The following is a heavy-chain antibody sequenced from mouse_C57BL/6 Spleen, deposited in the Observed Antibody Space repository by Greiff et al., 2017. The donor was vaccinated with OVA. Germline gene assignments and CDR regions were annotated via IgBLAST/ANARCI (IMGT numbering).Heavy chain of an antibody. CDR1: GYTFTSYW. J-gene: IGHJ2*01. CDR2: IYPSDSET. CDR3: ARWGNYPYYFDY. V-gene: IGHV1-61*01. Sequence: QVQLQQPGAELVRPGSSVKLSCKASGYTFTSYWMDWVKQRPGQGLEWIGNIYPSDSETHYNQKFKDKATLTVDKSSSTAYMQLRSLTSEDSAVYFCARWGNYPYYFDYWGQGTTLTVSS. D-gene: IGHD2-1*01.